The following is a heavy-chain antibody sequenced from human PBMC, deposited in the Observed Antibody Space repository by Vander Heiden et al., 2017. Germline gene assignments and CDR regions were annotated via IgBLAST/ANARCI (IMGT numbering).Heavy chain of an antibody. J-gene: IGHJ3*02. V-gene: IGHV4-39*01. CDR1: IGSISGRSYY. D-gene: IGHD3-22*01. CDR2: IYYSGNT. Sequence: QLQVQESGPGLVKPSETLSLTCTVSIGSISGRSYYWAWIRKPPGKGLEWIGSIYYSGNTYYNPSLKSRVTISVDTSKNQFSLKLDSVSAADTADYYCARPYDTRRIDAFDIWDQGTMVTVSS. CDR3: ARPYDTRRIDAFDI.